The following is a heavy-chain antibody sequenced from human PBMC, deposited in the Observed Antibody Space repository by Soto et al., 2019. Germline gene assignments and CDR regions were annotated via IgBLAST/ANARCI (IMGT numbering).Heavy chain of an antibody. CDR3: ASSKERWLQPAFLDYYYYGMDV. CDR1: GGSISSYY. CDR2: IYYSGST. V-gene: IGHV4-59*01. Sequence: PSETLSLTCTVSGGSISSYYWSWIRQPPGKGLEWNGYIYYSGSTNYNPSLKIRVTISVDTSKNQFSLKLSSVTAADTAVYYCASSKERWLQPAFLDYYYYGMDVWGQGTTVTVSS. D-gene: IGHD5-12*01. J-gene: IGHJ6*02.